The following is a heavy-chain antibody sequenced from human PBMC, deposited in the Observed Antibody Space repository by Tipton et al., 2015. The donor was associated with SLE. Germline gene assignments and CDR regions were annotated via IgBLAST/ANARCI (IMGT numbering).Heavy chain of an antibody. CDR2: IYGDGNT. CDR3: ARDRIFDAPGHYYYYYYGMDV. Sequence: GSLRLSCAASGFTVSSNSMVWLRQAPGKGLEWVSIIYGDGNTIYGDGHTNYADSVKGRFTISRDSSENTLYLQINSLRAEDTAVYFCARDRIFDAPGHYYYYYYGMDVWGQGTTVTVSS. J-gene: IGHJ6*02. V-gene: IGHV3-53*01. D-gene: IGHD3-3*02. CDR1: GFTVSSNS.